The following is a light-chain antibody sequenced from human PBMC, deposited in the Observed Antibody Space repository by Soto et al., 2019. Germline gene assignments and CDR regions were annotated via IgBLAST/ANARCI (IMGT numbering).Light chain of an antibody. V-gene: IGKV1-5*03. Sequence: DIQMPQSLSTLSASVGAGVSITGRASEIISSWLAWYQQNPGKAPKLLIYKASNLESGVPSRFSGSGSGTEFTLTIRSLQTDDLATYYCQKYNSFSPWTVGNGNKVAIK. J-gene: IGKJ1*01. CDR2: KAS. CDR3: QKYNSFSPWT. CDR1: EIISSW.